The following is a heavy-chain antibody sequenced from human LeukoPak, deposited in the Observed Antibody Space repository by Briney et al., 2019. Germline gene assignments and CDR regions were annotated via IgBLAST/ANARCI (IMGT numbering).Heavy chain of an antibody. CDR1: GYSISSGYY. D-gene: IGHD4-17*01. J-gene: IGHJ4*02. Sequence: SETLSLTCAVSGYSISSGYYWGWIRQPPGKGLVWIGSIYHSGSIYYNPSLKSRVTIAVDTSKNQFSLKLSSVTAADTAVYYCARDYGDYSGVFDYWGQGTLVTVSS. V-gene: IGHV4-38-2*02. CDR2: IYHSGSI. CDR3: ARDYGDYSGVFDY.